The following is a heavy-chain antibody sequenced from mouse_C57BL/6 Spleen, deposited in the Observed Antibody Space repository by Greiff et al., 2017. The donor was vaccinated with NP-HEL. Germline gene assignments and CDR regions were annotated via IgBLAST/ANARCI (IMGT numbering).Heavy chain of an antibody. CDR3: ARSRDYYGDY. Sequence: QVQLQQSGAELARPGASVKLSCKASGYTFTSYGISWVKQRPGQGLEWIGEIYPRSGNTYYNEKFKGKATLTADKSSSTAYMELRSLTSEASAVYFCARSRDYYGDYWGQGTTLTVSS. J-gene: IGHJ2*01. CDR1: GYTFTSYG. CDR2: IYPRSGNT. V-gene: IGHV1-81*01. D-gene: IGHD1-1*01.